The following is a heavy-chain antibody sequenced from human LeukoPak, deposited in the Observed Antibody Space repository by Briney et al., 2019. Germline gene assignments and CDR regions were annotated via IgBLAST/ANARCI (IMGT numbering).Heavy chain of an antibody. CDR3: AKKKKSYGYSFRAV. CDR2: ISGSGGRT. J-gene: IGHJ6*03. V-gene: IGHV3-23*01. D-gene: IGHD4-17*01. CDR1: GFTFSSYA. Sequence: HTGGSLRLSCAASGFTFSSYAMSWVRQAPGKGLEWVSTISGSGGRTYYTDSVKGRFTISRDNSKNTLLLQMNSLRVEDTAIYYWAKKKKSYGYSFRAVWGKGPTVTAS.